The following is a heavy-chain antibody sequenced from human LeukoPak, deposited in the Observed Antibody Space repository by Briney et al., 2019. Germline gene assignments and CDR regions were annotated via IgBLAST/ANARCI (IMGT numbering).Heavy chain of an antibody. J-gene: IGHJ4*02. V-gene: IGHV3-9*01. CDR3: AKDSTYFSGALDY. D-gene: IGHD3-10*01. Sequence: GGSLRLSCAASGFTFDDYAMHWVRQAPGKGLEWVSGISWNSGSIGYADSVKGRYTISRDNAKNSLYLQMNSLRAEDTALYYCAKDSTYFSGALDYWGQGTLVTVSS. CDR1: GFTFDDYA. CDR2: ISWNSGSI.